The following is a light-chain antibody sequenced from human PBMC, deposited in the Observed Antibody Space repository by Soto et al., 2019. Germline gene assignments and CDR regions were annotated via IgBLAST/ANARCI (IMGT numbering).Light chain of an antibody. J-gene: IGKJ4*01. CDR2: GAS. CDR1: QTLSSSS. Sequence: EIVLTQSPGTLSLSPGESGTLSCRAGQTLSSSSLAWYQQKPGQAPRLLIYGASNRASGIPDRFSGGGSGTDFTLTISRLEPEDFAVYCCHQYGSSPLTFGGGTQVEI. CDR3: HQYGSSPLT. V-gene: IGKV3-20*01.